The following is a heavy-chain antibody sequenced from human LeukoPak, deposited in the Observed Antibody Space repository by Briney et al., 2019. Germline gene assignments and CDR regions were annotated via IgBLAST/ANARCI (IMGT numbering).Heavy chain of an antibody. V-gene: IGHV3-23*01. CDR2: ISGSGGST. J-gene: IGHJ5*02. CDR1: GFTFSSYD. Sequence: PGGSLRLSCAASGFTFSSYDMSWVRQAPGKGLEWVSTISGSGGSTYYAGSVKGRFTISRDNSKNTLYLQMNSLRAEDTAVYYCAKVRSFNWFDPWGQGTLVTVSS. CDR3: AKVRSFNWFDP. D-gene: IGHD3-10*01.